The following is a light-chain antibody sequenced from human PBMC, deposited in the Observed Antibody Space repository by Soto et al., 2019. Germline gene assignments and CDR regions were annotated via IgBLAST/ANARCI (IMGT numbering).Light chain of an antibody. J-gene: IGKJ1*01. Sequence: AIQMTQSPVSLSASVGDRVTITCRASQGIRNDLGWYQQQPGKVPKLLIYAASTLKSGVPSRFSGSGSGTAFTLTISNLQPEDFATYYCLQDYNYPWTFGQGTQVEIK. CDR3: LQDYNYPWT. CDR2: AAS. V-gene: IGKV1-6*01. CDR1: QGIRND.